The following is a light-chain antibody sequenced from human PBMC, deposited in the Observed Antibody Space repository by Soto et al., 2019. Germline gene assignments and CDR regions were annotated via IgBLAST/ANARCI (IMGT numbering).Light chain of an antibody. CDR2: DAS. Sequence: GDRVTITCRASQTITTWMAWYQQKPGKAPKLLVYDASTLQSGVATRFSGSGSGTEFTLIISGLQPEDSATYYCQQFNTSPWTFGQGTKVDIK. V-gene: IGKV1-5*01. CDR3: QQFNTSPWT. J-gene: IGKJ1*01. CDR1: QTITTW.